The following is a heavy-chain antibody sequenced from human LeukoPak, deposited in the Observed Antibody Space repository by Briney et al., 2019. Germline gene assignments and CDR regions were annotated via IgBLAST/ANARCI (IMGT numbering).Heavy chain of an antibody. CDR2: FTSSGGTT. CDR1: GFTFSSYA. D-gene: IGHD3-10*01. CDR3: AKDGVAPGSGGDYFDY. V-gene: IGHV3-23*01. J-gene: IGHJ4*02. Sequence: GGSLRLSCAASGFTFSSYAMTWVRQAPGKRLEWVSTFTSSGGTTYYAASVKGRFTISRDNSKNTLYLQMNSLRAEDTAVYYCAKDGVAPGSGGDYFDYWGQGTLVTVSS.